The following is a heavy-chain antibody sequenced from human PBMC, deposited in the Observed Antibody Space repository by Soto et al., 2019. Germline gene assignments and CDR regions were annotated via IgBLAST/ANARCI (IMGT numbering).Heavy chain of an antibody. CDR2: INSDGSST. CDR3: ARAVVDATDYGMDI. Sequence: DVQLVESGGGLVQPGGSLRLSCVASGFTFSSNWLHWVRQAPGKGLVWVSRINSDGSSTTYADSVKGRFTISRDNAKNTLYLQMNSLRAEDTAVYYCARAVVDATDYGMDIWGQGTTVTVSS. D-gene: IGHD2-15*01. J-gene: IGHJ6*02. V-gene: IGHV3-74*01. CDR1: GFTFSSNW.